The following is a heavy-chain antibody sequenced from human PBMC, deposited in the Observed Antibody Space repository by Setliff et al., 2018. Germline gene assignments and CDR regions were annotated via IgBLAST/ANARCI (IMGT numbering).Heavy chain of an antibody. CDR3: ASGVPNYDFWSGYYTGSYWFDP. D-gene: IGHD3-3*01. J-gene: IGHJ5*02. CDR2: IYYSGST. V-gene: IGHV4-59*11. Sequence: ETLSLTCTVSGGSISSHYWSWIRQPPGKGLEWIGYIYYSGSTNYNPSLKSRVTISVDTSKNQFSLKLSSVTAADTAVYYCASGVPNYDFWSGYYTGSYWFDPWGQGTLVTVS. CDR1: GGSISSHY.